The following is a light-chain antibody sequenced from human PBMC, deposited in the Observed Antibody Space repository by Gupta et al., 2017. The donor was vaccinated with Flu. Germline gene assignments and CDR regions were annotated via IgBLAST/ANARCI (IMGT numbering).Light chain of an antibody. CDR1: QSLSSSN. Sequence: EIVLTQSPGTLSLSPGERATLSCRASQSLSSSNLAWYQQKSGQAPRLLIYDASSGATGIPDRFSGNGSGTDFTLTISRLEPEDCAVYFCQQYGSSPFTSGGGTKVEIK. CDR3: QQYGSSPFT. CDR2: DAS. V-gene: IGKV3-20*01. J-gene: IGKJ4*01.